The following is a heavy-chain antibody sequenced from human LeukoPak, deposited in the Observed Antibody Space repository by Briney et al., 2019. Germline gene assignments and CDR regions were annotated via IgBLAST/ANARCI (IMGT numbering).Heavy chain of an antibody. CDR2: SYYSGST. V-gene: IGHV4-39*01. D-gene: IGHD1-26*01. J-gene: IGHJ3*02. CDR3: ARSVGAFDI. CDR1: GGSISSSSYY. Sequence: PSETLSLTCTVSGGSISSSSYYWGWIRQPPGKGLEWIGSSYYSGSTYYNPSLKSRVTISVDTSKNQFSLKLSSVTAADTAVYYCARSVGAFDIWGQGTMVTVSS.